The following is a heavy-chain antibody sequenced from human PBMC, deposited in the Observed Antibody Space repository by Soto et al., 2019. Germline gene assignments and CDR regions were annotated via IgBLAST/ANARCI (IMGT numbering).Heavy chain of an antibody. CDR2: IYYSGST. V-gene: IGHV4-39*01. CDR1: GGSISSSSYY. CDR3: ARRNIVVVVAAGDNWFDP. Sequence: LQLQESGPGLVKPSETLSLTCTVSGGSISSSSYYWGWIRQPPGKGLEWIGSIYYSGSTYYNPSLKSRVTISVDTSKNQFSLKLSSVTAADTAVYYCARRNIVVVVAAGDNWFDPWGQGTLVTVSS. J-gene: IGHJ5*02. D-gene: IGHD2-15*01.